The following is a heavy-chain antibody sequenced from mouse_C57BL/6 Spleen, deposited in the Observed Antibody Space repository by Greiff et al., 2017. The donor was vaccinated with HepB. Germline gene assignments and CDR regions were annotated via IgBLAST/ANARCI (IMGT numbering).Heavy chain of an antibody. V-gene: IGHV1-19*01. Sequence: EVQLQQSGPVLVKPGASVKMSCKASGYTFTDYYMNWVKQSHGKSLEWIGVINPYNGCTSYNQKFKGKATLTVDKSSSTAYMELNSLTSEDSAVYYCASEALICSGFAYWGQGTLVTVSA. CDR3: ASEALICSGFAY. CDR2: INPYNGCT. D-gene: IGHD1-3*01. CDR1: GYTFTDYY. J-gene: IGHJ3*01.